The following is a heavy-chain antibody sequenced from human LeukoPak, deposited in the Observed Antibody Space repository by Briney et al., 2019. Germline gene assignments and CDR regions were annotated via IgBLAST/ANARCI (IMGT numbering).Heavy chain of an antibody. CDR2: ISHSGST. CDR1: GESFRAYY. D-gene: IGHD4-11*01. Sequence: PSETLSLTCAVYGESFRAYYWTWLRQPPGKGLKWIGEISHSGSTNYNPSLKSRVTISVNTTTNQFSLRLSSVSAADTSVYYCARGDYGNQRSNNWFDPWGQGTLVTVSP. CDR3: ARGDYGNQRSNNWFDP. J-gene: IGHJ5*02. V-gene: IGHV4-34*01.